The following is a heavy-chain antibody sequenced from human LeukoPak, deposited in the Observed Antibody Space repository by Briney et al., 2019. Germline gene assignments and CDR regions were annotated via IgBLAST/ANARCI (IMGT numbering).Heavy chain of an antibody. CDR2: IYYSGST. CDR3: ARGLGHDAFDI. CDR1: GGSISSHY. V-gene: IGHV4-59*11. D-gene: IGHD1-26*01. J-gene: IGHJ3*02. Sequence: SETLSLTCTVSGGSISSHYWSWIRQPPGKGLEWIGYIYYSGSTNYNPSLKSRVTISVDTSKNQFSLKLSSVTAADTAVYYCARGLGHDAFDIWGQGTMVTVSS.